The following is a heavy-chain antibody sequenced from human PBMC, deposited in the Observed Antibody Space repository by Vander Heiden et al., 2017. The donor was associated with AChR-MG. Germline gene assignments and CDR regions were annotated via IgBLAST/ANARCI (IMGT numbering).Heavy chain of an antibody. V-gene: IGHV1-2*02. CDR3: ASARITIFGVVNLNWFDP. J-gene: IGHJ5*02. CDR1: GYTFTGYY. Sequence: QVQLVQSGAEVKKPGASVKVSCKASGYTFTGYYVDWVRQAPGQGLEWMGWINPNSGGTNYAQKFQGRVTMTRDTSISTAYMELSRLRSDDTAVYYCASARITIFGVVNLNWFDPWGQGTLVTVSS. D-gene: IGHD3-3*01. CDR2: INPNSGGT.